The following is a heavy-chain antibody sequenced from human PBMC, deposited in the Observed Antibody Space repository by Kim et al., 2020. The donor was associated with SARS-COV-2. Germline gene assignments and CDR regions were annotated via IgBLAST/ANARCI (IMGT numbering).Heavy chain of an antibody. CDR3: AKVDYGSGSYYYYYYYMDV. J-gene: IGHJ6*03. V-gene: IGHV3-23*01. D-gene: IGHD3-10*01. Sequence: GRFTISRDNSKTTLYLQMNSLRAEDTAVYYCAKVDYGSGSYYYYYYYMDVWGKGTTVTVSS.